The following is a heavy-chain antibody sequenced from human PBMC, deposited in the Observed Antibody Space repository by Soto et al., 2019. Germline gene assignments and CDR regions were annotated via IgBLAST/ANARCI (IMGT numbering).Heavy chain of an antibody. CDR2: IFFSGNS. D-gene: IGHD2-2*01. Sequence: PSQTLSLTCTVCGGSVNRGDYTWNRILQSPGKGLEWIGYIFFSGNSIYNPSLKSRATMSLDTSTNNFSMKLTSVTAADTALYYCAPRGAFPAAHDYWRQATLVTVSS. J-gene: IGHJ4*02. CDR3: APRGAFPAAHDY. CDR1: GGSVNRGDYT. V-gene: IGHV4-61*03.